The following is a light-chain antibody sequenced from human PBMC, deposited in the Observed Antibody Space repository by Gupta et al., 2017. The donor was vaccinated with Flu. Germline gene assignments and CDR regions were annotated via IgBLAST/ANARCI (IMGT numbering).Light chain of an antibody. CDR3: QQYSNWPPIT. CDR1: QSISSN. J-gene: IGKJ5*01. CDR2: AAS. Sequence: EIVLTQSPATLSVSPGERATLSCRASQSISSNLAWYQQKPAQAPRLLISAASTRATGIPARFSGSGSGTEFILTISGLQSEDSVIYYCQQYSNWPPITFGQGTRLEIK. V-gene: IGKV3-15*01.